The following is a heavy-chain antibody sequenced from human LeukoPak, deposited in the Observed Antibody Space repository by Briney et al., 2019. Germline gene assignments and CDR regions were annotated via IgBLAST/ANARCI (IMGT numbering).Heavy chain of an antibody. CDR2: IIPIFGTA. CDR1: GGTFSSYA. D-gene: IGHD4-17*01. Sequence: ASVKVSCKASGGTFSSYAISWVRQAPRQGLEWMGGIIPIFGTANYAQKFQGRVTITADESTSTAYMELSSLRSEDTAVYYCASTPDYGDYGLGAFDIWGQGTMVTVSS. J-gene: IGHJ3*02. CDR3: ASTPDYGDYGLGAFDI. V-gene: IGHV1-69*13.